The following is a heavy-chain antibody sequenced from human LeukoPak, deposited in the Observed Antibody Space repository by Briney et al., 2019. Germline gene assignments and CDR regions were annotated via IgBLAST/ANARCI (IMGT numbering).Heavy chain of an antibody. CDR3: ARGRYNSSSGDY. CDR1: GGSISSYY. CDR2: IYYSGST. V-gene: IGHV4-59*01. D-gene: IGHD6-6*01. J-gene: IGHJ4*02. Sequence: PSETLSLTCTVSGGSISSYYWSWIRQPPGKGLEWIGYIYYSGSTNYNPSLKSRVTISVDTSKNQFSLKLSSVTAADTAVYYCARGRYNSSSGDYWGQGTLVTVSS.